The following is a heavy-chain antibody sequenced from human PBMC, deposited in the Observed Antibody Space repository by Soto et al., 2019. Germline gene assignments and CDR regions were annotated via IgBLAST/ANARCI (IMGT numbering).Heavy chain of an antibody. Sequence: WIWIRQPPGKGLEWIGFMYNSGGTHYNPSLKSRVTISLDTSKNQFSLNLRSVTAADTAVYYCASMGYHYGSGSYPLDYWGQGTLVTVSS. D-gene: IGHD3-10*01. CDR3: ASMGYHYGSGSYPLDY. J-gene: IGHJ4*02. V-gene: IGHV4-59*08. CDR2: MYNSGGT.